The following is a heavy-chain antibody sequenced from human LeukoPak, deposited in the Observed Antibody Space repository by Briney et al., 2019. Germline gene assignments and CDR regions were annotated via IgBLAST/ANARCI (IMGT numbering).Heavy chain of an antibody. CDR3: ASSLRYSSGWCYYGMDV. V-gene: IGHV4-4*02. D-gene: IGHD6-19*01. Sequence: SGTLSLTCAVSGGSISSSNWWSWVRQPPGKGLEWIGEIYHSGSTNYNPSLKSRVTISVDKSKNQFSLTLSSVTAADTAVYYCASSLRYSSGWCYYGMDVWGQGTTVTVSS. CDR1: GGSISSSNW. J-gene: IGHJ6*02. CDR2: IYHSGST.